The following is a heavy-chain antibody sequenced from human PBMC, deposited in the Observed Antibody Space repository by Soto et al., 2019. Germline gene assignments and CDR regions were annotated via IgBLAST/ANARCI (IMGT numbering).Heavy chain of an antibody. D-gene: IGHD6-13*01. CDR3: AKDQGSSWYEIDY. CDR2: ISGSGGST. Sequence: GGSLRLSCAASGFTFSNYAVTWVRQAPGKGLEWVSTISGSGGSTYYADSVKGRFTISRDNSKNTLYLQMNSLRAEDTAVYYCAKDQGSSWYEIDYWGQGTLVTVAS. V-gene: IGHV3-23*01. J-gene: IGHJ4*02. CDR1: GFTFSNYA.